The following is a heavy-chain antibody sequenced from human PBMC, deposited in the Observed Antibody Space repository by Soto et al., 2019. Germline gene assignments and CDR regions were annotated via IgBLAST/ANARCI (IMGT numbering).Heavy chain of an antibody. J-gene: IGHJ3*02. Sequence: ADTLSPTCASSSTSTSSSNCWSRVRPPPGKGLEWSGEIYLSRSTNYNTSLKRRATISEDKSKKQFTVKLSPVTAAETAEYYWAREMRGDFWSGKTDAFDNWGQGTMVTVSS. V-gene: IGHV4-4*02. CDR2: IYLSRST. CDR1: STSTSSSNC. D-gene: IGHD3-3*01. CDR3: AREMRGDFWSGKTDAFDN.